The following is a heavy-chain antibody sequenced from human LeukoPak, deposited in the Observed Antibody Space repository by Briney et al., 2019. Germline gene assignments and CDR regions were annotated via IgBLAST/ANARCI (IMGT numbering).Heavy chain of an antibody. Sequence: PGGSLRLSCAASGFTFSGYGMHWVRQAPARGLEWVAVIGFDGNNKFYADSVKGRFTISRDNSKNILYLQMNSLRAEDTAVYYCARGSYGAYNYCDYWGQGTLVTVSS. CDR3: ARGSYGAYNYCDY. CDR1: GFTFSGYG. D-gene: IGHD4/OR15-4a*01. CDR2: IGFDGNNK. J-gene: IGHJ4*02. V-gene: IGHV3-33*01.